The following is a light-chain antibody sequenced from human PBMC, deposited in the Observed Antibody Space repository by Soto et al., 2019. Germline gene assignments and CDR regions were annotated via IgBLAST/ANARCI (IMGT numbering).Light chain of an antibody. Sequence: EIVLTQSPLSLPVTPGEPASISCRSSQSLLHTNGHDYLDWYLQKPGQSPQLLISLGSIRASGVPGRFSGSVSGTDFTLRISRVEAEDVGIYYCMQSLQTPRFGPGTKVEI. CDR2: LGS. CDR3: MQSLQTPR. CDR1: QSLLHTNGHDY. V-gene: IGKV2-28*01. J-gene: IGKJ3*01.